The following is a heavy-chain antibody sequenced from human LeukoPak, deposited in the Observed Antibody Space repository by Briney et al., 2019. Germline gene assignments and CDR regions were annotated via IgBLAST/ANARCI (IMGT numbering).Heavy chain of an antibody. CDR1: GGSFSGYY. CDR3: ARAEYDSSGYYFDY. J-gene: IGHJ4*02. CDR2: IHPSGSI. D-gene: IGHD3-22*01. V-gene: IGHV4-34*10. Sequence: SETLSLTCAVYGGSFSGYYWSWIRQSPGKGLEWIGEIHPSGSIHYNPSLESRINISPDTSKNQFSLKLSSVTAADTAVYYCARAEYDSSGYYFDYWGQGTLVTVSS.